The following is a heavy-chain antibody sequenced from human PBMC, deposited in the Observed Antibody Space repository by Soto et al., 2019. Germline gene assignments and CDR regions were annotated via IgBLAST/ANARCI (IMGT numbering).Heavy chain of an antibody. CDR2: IYHSGSP. D-gene: IGHD1-26*01. J-gene: IGHJ3*02. V-gene: IGHV4-4*02. CDR1: GGSISSSNW. Sequence: QVQLQESGPGLVKPSGTLSLTCAVSGGSISSSNWWSWVRQPPGKGLEWIGEIYHSGSPNFNPSLKNRFTISVDKSKNQFSLKVSSVTAADTAVYYCARFNSGSYYEAFDIWGQGTMVTVSS. CDR3: ARFNSGSYYEAFDI.